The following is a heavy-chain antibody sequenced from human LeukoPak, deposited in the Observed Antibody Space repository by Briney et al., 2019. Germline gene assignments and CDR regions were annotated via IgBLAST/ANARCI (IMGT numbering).Heavy chain of an antibody. J-gene: IGHJ6*03. V-gene: IGHV4-39*01. CDR2: IYYSGNT. Sequence: SETLSLTCTVSGVSISSSNSYWGWIRQPPGKGLEWIGSIYYSGNTYYNASLKSQVSISIDTSKNQFSLKLTSVTAADTAVYYCARGTWATLYYYYMDVWGKGTTVTVSS. D-gene: IGHD5-24*01. CDR3: ARGTWATLYYYYMDV. CDR1: GVSISSSNSY.